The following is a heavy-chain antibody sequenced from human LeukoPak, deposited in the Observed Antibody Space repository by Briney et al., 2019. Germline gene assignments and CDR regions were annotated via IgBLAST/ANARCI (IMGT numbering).Heavy chain of an antibody. V-gene: IGHV4-31*03. CDR2: IYYSGST. CDR1: GGSISSGGYY. J-gene: IGHJ4*02. D-gene: IGHD1-1*01. CDR3: ARAGDWNDVFDY. Sequence: SETLSLTCTVSGGSISSGGYYWSWIRQHPGKGLEWIGYIYYSGSTYYNPSLKSRVTISVDTSKNQFSLKLSSVTAADTAVYYCARAGDWNDVFDYWGQGTLVTVSS.